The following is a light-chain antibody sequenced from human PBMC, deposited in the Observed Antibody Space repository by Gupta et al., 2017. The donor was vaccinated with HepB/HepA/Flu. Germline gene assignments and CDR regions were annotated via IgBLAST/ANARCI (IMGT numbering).Light chain of an antibody. Sequence: QSALTQPASVSGSPGQSITISCPGTSIDVGSYNLVSWYHQHPGKAPKLMIYDVNKRPSGVANRFSGSKSGNTASLTISGLQTEDEADYSCCSYAGSSTFPYVFGTGTKVTVL. CDR1: SIDVGSYNL. J-gene: IGLJ1*01. CDR3: CSYAGSSTFPYV. V-gene: IGLV2-23*02. CDR2: DVN.